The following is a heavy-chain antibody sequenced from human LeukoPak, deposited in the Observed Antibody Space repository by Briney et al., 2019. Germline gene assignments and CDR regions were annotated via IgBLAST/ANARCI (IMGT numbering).Heavy chain of an antibody. CDR2: ISYDGSNK. J-gene: IGHJ2*01. CDR3: AKDHSSSSYWSFDL. D-gene: IGHD6-13*01. V-gene: IGHV3-30*18. Sequence: GGSLRLSCAASGFTFSSYGMHWVRQAPGKGLEWVAVISYDGSNKYYADSVKGRFTISRDNSKNTLYLQMNSLRAEDTAVYYCAKDHSSSSYWSFDLWGRGTLVTVSS. CDR1: GFTFSSYG.